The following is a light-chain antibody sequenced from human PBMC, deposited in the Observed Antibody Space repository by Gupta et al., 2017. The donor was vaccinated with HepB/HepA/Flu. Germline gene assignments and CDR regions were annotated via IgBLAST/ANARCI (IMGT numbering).Light chain of an antibody. Sequence: EIVFTQSPGTLSLSPGERATLSCRASQSIRSNYLAWYQQKPGQAPRLLIYGASSRATGIPDRFSGSGSGTDFTFTISRLEPEDFAVYYCQQYDSSPPGTFGQGTKVEIK. CDR3: QQYDSSPPGT. V-gene: IGKV3-20*01. J-gene: IGKJ1*01. CDR2: GAS. CDR1: QSIRSNY.